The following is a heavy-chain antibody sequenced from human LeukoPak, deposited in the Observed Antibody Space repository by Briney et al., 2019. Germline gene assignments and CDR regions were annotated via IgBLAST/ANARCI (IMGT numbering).Heavy chain of an antibody. Sequence: PGGSLRLSCAASGFTFSSYGMHWVRQAPGKGLEWVAFIRYDGSNKYYADSVKGRFTISRDNSKNTLYLQMNSLRAEDTAVYYCASTPIYDSSYWYFDLWGRGTLVTVSS. J-gene: IGHJ2*01. V-gene: IGHV3-30*02. CDR1: GFTFSSYG. D-gene: IGHD3-22*01. CDR2: IRYDGSNK. CDR3: ASTPIYDSSYWYFDL.